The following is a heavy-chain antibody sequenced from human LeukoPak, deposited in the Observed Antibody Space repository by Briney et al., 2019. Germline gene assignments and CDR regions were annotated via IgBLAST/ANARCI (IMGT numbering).Heavy chain of an antibody. J-gene: IGHJ4*02. D-gene: IGHD5-12*01. CDR3: ARDRAVGGYVADFDY. CDR1: GYTFTTYY. CDR2: INPSGGST. Sequence: ASVKASCKASGYTFTTYYMHWVRQAPGQGLEWMGVINPSGGSTSYAQKFQGRVTMTRDTTTSTVYMELSSLRSEDTAVYYCARDRAVGGYVADFDYWGQGTLVVVSS. V-gene: IGHV1-46*01.